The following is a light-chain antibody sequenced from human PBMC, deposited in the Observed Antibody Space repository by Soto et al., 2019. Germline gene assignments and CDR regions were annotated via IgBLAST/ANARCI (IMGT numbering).Light chain of an antibody. V-gene: IGLV1-40*01. CDR1: SSNFGAGYD. J-gene: IGLJ1*01. CDR3: QSYDSSLSGYV. Sequence: QSVLAQPPSVSGAPGQRVTISCTGSSSNFGAGYDVNWYQQLPGTAPKLLIYGNSNRPSGVPDRFSGSKSDTSASLAITGLQAEDEADYYCQSYDSSLSGYVFGTGTMVTVL. CDR2: GNS.